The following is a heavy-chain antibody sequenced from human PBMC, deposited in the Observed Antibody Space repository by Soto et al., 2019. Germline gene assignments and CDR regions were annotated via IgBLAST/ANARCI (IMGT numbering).Heavy chain of an antibody. CDR1: GFTFSSYS. CDR2: ISSSSSYI. D-gene: IGHD6-19*01. J-gene: IGHJ4*02. CDR3: ARDRLPYSSGWYPMTDFDY. Sequence: PGGSLRLSCAASGFTFSSYSMNWVRQAPGKGLEWVSTISSSSSYIYYADSVKGRFTISRDNAKNSLYLQMNSLRAEDTAVYYCARDRLPYSSGWYPMTDFDYWGQGTMVTVSS. V-gene: IGHV3-21*01.